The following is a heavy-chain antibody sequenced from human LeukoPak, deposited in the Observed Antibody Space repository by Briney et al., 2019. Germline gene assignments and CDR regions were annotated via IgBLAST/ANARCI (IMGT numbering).Heavy chain of an antibody. Sequence: VASVKVSCKASGYTFTGYYMHWVRQAPGQGLEWMGWINPNSGGTNYAQKFQGRVTMTRDTSISTAYMELSRLRSDDTAVYYCARDKSGYKKNDAFDIWGQGTMVTVSS. CDR2: INPNSGGT. CDR3: ARDKSGYKKNDAFDI. D-gene: IGHD3-3*01. V-gene: IGHV1-2*02. CDR1: GYTFTGYY. J-gene: IGHJ3*02.